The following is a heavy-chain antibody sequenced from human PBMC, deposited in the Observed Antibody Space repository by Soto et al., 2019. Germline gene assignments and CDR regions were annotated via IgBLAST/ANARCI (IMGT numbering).Heavy chain of an antibody. CDR2: IYYSGST. CDR1: GCSISSYY. J-gene: IGHJ6*02. V-gene: IGHV4-59*01. D-gene: IGHD3-9*01. CDR3: ARVPPNLRYFDWLLYGYGMDV. Sequence: SETLSLTCTVSGCSISSYYWSWIRQPPGKGLEWIGYIYYSGSTNYNPSLKSRVTISVDTSKNQFSLKLSSVTAADTAVYYCARVPPNLRYFDWLLYGYGMDVWGQGTTVT.